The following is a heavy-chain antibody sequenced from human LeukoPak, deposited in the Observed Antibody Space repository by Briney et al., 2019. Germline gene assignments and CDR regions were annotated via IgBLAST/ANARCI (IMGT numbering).Heavy chain of an antibody. CDR2: IKQDGSEK. D-gene: IGHD3-10*02. CDR3: AELGITMIGGV. CDR1: GFTFSSFG. J-gene: IGHJ6*04. Sequence: GGSLRLSCAASGFTFSSFGMHWVRQAPGKGLEWVANIKQDGSEKYYVDSVKGRFTISRDNAKNSLYLQMNSLRAEDTAVYYCAELGITMIGGVWGKGTTVTISS. V-gene: IGHV3-7*01.